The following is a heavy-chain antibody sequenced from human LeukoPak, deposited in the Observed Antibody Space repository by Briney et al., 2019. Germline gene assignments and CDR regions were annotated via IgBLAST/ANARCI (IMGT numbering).Heavy chain of an antibody. V-gene: IGHV4-4*02. D-gene: IGHD1-1*01. J-gene: IGHJ4*02. Sequence: GSLRLSCAASGFTLRSFGMHWVRQPPGQGLEWIGEISLTGLTHYNPSLASRVTVSLDKSKNQLSLTLTSVTAADTAVYYCSIQNGAFSPFGYWGQGTLVTVLS. CDR3: SIQNGAFSPFGY. CDR1: GFTLRSFGM. CDR2: ISLTGLT.